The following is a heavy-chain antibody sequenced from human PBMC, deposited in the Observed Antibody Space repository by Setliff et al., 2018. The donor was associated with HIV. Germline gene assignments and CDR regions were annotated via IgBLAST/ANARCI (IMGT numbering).Heavy chain of an antibody. CDR3: ARGQTMYGVVIYDAFNV. CDR2: ILSTGERT. V-gene: IGHV3-23*01. Sequence: GGSLRLSCAASGFTVSSNYAMSWVRQAPGEGLEWVSAILSTGERTFYADSVKGRFTISRDNRNKFLYLQMNSPSAEDTALYYCARGQTMYGVVIYDAFNVWGHGTMVTVSS. D-gene: IGHD3-3*01. CDR1: GFTVSSNYA. J-gene: IGHJ3*01.